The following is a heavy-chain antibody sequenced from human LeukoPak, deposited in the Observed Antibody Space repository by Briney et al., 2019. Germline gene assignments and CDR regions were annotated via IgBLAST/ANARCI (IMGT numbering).Heavy chain of an antibody. V-gene: IGHV4-30-4*01. Sequence: SETLSLTCTVSGGSIGSGDSYWSWIRQPPGKGLEWFGYIYYSGSTYYNPSLKSRFTISVHTAKNQSSLKLSSVTAADTGVYYCARSIAALDYWGRGTLVTVSS. CDR1: GGSIGSGDSY. J-gene: IGHJ4*02. D-gene: IGHD6-25*01. CDR2: IYYSGST. CDR3: ARSIAALDY.